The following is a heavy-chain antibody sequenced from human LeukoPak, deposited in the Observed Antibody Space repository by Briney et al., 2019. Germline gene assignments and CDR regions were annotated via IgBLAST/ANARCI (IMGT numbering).Heavy chain of an antibody. CDR3: AGDSYGLNY. CDR1: GFTFSSYE. J-gene: IGHJ4*02. D-gene: IGHD3-10*01. V-gene: IGHV3-48*03. CDR2: ISGSGSTI. Sequence: PGGSLRLSCAASGFTFSSYEMNWVRQAPGKGLEWVSFISGSGSTIYYADSVKGRFTISRGNAKNSLYLQMNSLRAEDTAVYYCAGDSYGLNYWGPGTLVTVSS.